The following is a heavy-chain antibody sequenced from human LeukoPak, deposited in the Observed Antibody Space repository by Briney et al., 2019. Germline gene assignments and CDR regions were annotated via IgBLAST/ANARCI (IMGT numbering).Heavy chain of an antibody. Sequence: GGSLRLXCAASGFTFDDYAMHWVRHAPGKGLEWVSGISWNSGSIGYADSVKGRFTISRDNAKNSLYLQMNSLRAEDMALYYCAKDMDYYGSGSYFFGGAFDIWGQGTMVTVSS. J-gene: IGHJ3*02. CDR2: ISWNSGSI. V-gene: IGHV3-9*03. D-gene: IGHD3-10*01. CDR3: AKDMDYYGSGSYFFGGAFDI. CDR1: GFTFDDYA.